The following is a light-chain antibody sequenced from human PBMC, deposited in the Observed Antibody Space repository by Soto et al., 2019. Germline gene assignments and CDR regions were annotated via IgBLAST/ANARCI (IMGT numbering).Light chain of an antibody. CDR3: MQAVQTPPYT. CDR2: FGS. J-gene: IGKJ2*01. V-gene: IGKV2-28*01. CDR1: QSLLHSNGYNY. Sequence: DIVMTQSPLSLPVTPGEPASISCRSSQSLLHSNGYNYLDWYLQKPGQSPQLLIYFGSNRASGVPDRFSGSGSGTCFTLKISRVEAEDVGVYYCMQAVQTPPYTFGQGTKLEIK.